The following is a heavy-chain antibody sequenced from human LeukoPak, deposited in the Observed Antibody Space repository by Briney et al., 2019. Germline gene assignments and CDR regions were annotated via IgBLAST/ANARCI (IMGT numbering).Heavy chain of an antibody. V-gene: IGHV5-51*01. CDR2: IYPGDSHT. D-gene: IGHD1-26*01. CDR3: VTYLTGYYRINS. J-gene: IGHJ5*02. CDR1: GYSFTSNW. Sequence: GESLKISCKGSGYSFTSNWIGWVRQMPGKGLDWMGIIYPGDSHTIYSPSFQGQVTISADKSISTAYLQWSSLKASDTAMYYWVTYLTGYYRINSWGQGTLVTVSS.